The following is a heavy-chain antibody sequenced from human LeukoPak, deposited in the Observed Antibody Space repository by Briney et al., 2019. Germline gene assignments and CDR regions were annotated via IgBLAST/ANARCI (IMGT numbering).Heavy chain of an antibody. CDR1: GFIFSSYT. CDR3: AKRQGYMVDY. D-gene: IGHD5-24*01. Sequence: GRSLRLSCAASGFIFSSYTMSWVRQAPGKGLEWVSTVSDSGGSTFYPDSVKGRFTIPRDNCKNTLYLKMNSLRAEDTAVYYCAKRQGYMVDYWGQGTLVTVSS. J-gene: IGHJ4*02. CDR2: VSDSGGST. V-gene: IGHV3-23*01.